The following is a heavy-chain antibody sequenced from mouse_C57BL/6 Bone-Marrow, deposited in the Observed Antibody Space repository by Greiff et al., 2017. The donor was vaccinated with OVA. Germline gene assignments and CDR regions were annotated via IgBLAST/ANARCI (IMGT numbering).Heavy chain of an antibody. CDR2: IYPGDGDT. Sequence: QVQLQQSGPELVKPGASVKISCKASGYAFSSSWMNWVKQRPGKGLEWIGRIYPGDGDTNYNGKFKGKATLTADKSSSTAYMQLSSLTSEDSAVYFCAPIYYDYDGLWGQGTLVTVSA. V-gene: IGHV1-82*01. CDR3: APIYYDYDGL. CDR1: GYAFSSSW. D-gene: IGHD2-4*01. J-gene: IGHJ3*01.